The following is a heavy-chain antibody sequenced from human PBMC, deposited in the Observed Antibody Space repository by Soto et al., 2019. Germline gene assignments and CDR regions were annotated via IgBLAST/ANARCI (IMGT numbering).Heavy chain of an antibody. CDR2: IYYSGST. CDR1: GGSISSGGYY. D-gene: IGHD4-17*01. Sequence: QVHLQESGPGLVKPSQTLSLTCTVSGGSISSGGYYWSWISQHPGKDLEWIGYIYYSGSTYYNPSLKSPVTISVDTSKNQLSLKLSSVTAADTAVYYCARVRRFYGDDVPFDYWGQGTLVTVSS. CDR3: ARVRRFYGDDVPFDY. V-gene: IGHV4-31*01. J-gene: IGHJ4*02.